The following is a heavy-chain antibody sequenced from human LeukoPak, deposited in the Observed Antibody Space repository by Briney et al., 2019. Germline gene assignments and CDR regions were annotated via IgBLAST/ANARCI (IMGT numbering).Heavy chain of an antibody. J-gene: IGHJ5*02. D-gene: IGHD2-15*01. CDR2: HTPNSGGT. CDR3: ARTGGYCSGSSCYSNWFDP. Sequence: ASVKVSCKASGYTFTGYYMHWVRQAPGQGLEWMGPHTPNSGGTNYAQKFQGRVTMTRDTSISTAYMELSRLRSDDTAVYYCARTGGYCSGSSCYSNWFDPWGQGTLVTVSS. V-gene: IGHV1-2*06. CDR1: GYTFTGYY.